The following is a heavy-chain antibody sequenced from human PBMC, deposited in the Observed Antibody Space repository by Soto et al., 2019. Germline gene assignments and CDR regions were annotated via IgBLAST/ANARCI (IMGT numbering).Heavy chain of an antibody. V-gene: IGHV3-23*01. J-gene: IGHJ6*02. CDR2: ITVTDGRR. CDR3: TTEAMYVVVVGSTRDHYYGIDV. CDR1: GFTFSRYA. Sequence: EGQLLESGGGLVRPGGSLTLSCAGSGFTFSRYAMTWVRQAPGKGLEWVSSITVTDGRRKYADSVKGRFTISTDTHKNRLYMQMNSLRAEDTALYYCTTEAMYVVVVGSTRDHYYGIDVWGQGTPVIVS. D-gene: IGHD2-15*01.